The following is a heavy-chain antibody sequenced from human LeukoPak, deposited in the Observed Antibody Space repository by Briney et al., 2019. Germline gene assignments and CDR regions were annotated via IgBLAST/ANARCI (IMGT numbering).Heavy chain of an antibody. J-gene: IGHJ5*02. D-gene: IGHD4-11*01. CDR2: IYYSGST. CDR3: ARRASYSNYKAGFDP. CDR1: GGSISSSSYY. Sequence: SETLSLTCTVSGGSISSSSYYWGWIRQPPGKGLEWIGSIYYSGSTYYNPSLKSRVTISVDTSKNQFSLKLSSVTAADTAVYYCARRASYSNYKAGFDPWGQGTLVTVSS. V-gene: IGHV4-39*01.